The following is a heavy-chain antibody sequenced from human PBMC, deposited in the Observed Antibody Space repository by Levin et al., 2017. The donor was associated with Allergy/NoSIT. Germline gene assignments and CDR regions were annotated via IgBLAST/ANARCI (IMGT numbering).Heavy chain of an antibody. CDR2: VKFDTTEK. CDR3: ARMWTPESFYAFDI. D-gene: IGHD2-2*01. V-gene: IGHV3-7*01. J-gene: IGHJ3*02. CDR1: TFTFSSYW. Sequence: PGESLKISCADSTFTFSSYWMSWVRQAPGKGLEWVASVKFDTTEKYYVDSVKGRFIISRDNAKSSLYLQMSSLRAEDTAVYYCARMWTPESFYAFDIWGQGTMVTVSS.